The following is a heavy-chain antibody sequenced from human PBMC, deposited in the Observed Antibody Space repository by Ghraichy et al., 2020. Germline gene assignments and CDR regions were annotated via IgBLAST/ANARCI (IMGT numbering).Heavy chain of an antibody. CDR3: ARLGRVWFAEGLPRHYYYGMDV. J-gene: IGHJ6*02. CDR2: INHSGST. Sequence: SETLSLTCAVYGGSFSGYYWSWIRQPPGKGLEWIGEINHSGSTNYNPSLKSRVTISVDTSKNQFSLKLSSVTAADTAVYYCARLGRVWFAEGLPRHYYYGMDVWGQGTTVTVSS. V-gene: IGHV4-34*01. CDR1: GGSFSGYY. D-gene: IGHD3-10*01.